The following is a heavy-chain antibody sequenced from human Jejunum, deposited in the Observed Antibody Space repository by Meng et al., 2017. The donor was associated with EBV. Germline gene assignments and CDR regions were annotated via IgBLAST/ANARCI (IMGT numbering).Heavy chain of an antibody. CDR2: MNHDGRA. CDR1: GESLSKYY. CDR3: ARLIVDPIDNWFGP. J-gene: IGHJ5*02. D-gene: IGHD2-8*01. V-gene: IGHV4-34*01. Sequence: QVQIQEWGAGRLKPSETLSLICTVYGESLSKYYWSWIRQPPGKGPQWIEEMNHDGRANYNPSLKSRVTMSVDTSKNQVSLKLSSVTAADTAIYYCARLIVDPIDNWFGPWGQGTLVTVAS.